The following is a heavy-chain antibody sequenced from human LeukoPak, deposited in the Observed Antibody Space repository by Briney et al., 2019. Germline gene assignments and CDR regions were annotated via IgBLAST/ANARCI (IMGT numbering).Heavy chain of an antibody. CDR2: INRSGST. CDR1: GFTFSSYS. CDR3: ARSYNWKRIGAFDI. D-gene: IGHD1-20*01. V-gene: IGHV4-34*01. Sequence: PGGSLRLSCAASGFTFSSYSMNWVRQAPGKGLEWIGEINRSGSTNYNPSLKSRVTISVDTSKNQFSLKLSSVTAADTAVYSCARSYNWKRIGAFDIWGQGTMVTVSS. J-gene: IGHJ3*02.